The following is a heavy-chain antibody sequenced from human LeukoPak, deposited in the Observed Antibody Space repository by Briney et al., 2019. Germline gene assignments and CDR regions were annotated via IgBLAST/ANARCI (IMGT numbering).Heavy chain of an antibody. CDR1: GGSISSGSYY. D-gene: IGHD4-17*01. J-gene: IGHJ4*02. Sequence: SETLSLTCTVSGGSISSGSYYWSWIRQPAGRALEWIGRIYTSGSTNYNPSLKSRVTISVDTSKNQFSLKLSSVTAADTAVYYCARGTMTTETTSFDYWGQGTLVTVSS. CDR2: IYTSGST. CDR3: ARGTMTTETTSFDY. V-gene: IGHV4-61*02.